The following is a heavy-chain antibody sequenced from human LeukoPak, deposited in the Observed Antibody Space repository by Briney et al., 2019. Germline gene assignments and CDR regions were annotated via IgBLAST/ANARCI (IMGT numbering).Heavy chain of an antibody. D-gene: IGHD6-13*01. V-gene: IGHV3-48*03. CDR2: ICSSGSTI. CDR3: ARAFQELPQLYYYYYMDV. J-gene: IGHJ6*03. Sequence: GGSLTLSCAASGFTFSSYEMNWVRQAPGKGLEWVSYICSSGSTIFYADSVRGRFTIYRDNAKNSLYLQMNSLRAEDTAVYYCARAFQELPQLYYYYYMDVWGKGTTVTVSS. CDR1: GFTFSSYE.